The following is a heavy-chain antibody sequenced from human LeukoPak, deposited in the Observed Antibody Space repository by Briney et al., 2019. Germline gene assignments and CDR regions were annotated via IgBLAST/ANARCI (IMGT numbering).Heavy chain of an antibody. D-gene: IGHD6-13*01. CDR1: GFTFSSYA. CDR2: ISYDGSNK. Sequence: GGSLRLSCAASGFTFSSYAMHWVRQAPGKGLEWVAVISYDGSNKYYADSVKGRFTISRDNSKNTLYLQMNSLRAEDTAVYYCARDLAAAGIAHTYYYYYMDVWGKGTTVTVSS. CDR3: ARDLAAAGIAHTYYYYYMDV. V-gene: IGHV3-30*14. J-gene: IGHJ6*03.